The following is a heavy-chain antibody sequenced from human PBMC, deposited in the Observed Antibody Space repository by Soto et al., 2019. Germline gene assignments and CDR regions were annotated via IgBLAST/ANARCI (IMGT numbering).Heavy chain of an antibody. Sequence: GGSLRLSCAASGFTFSSYSMNWVRQAPGKGLEWVSYISSSSSTIYYADSVKGRFTISRDNAKNSLYLQMNSLRDEDTAVYYCARDNNQPSRYCSGGSCYSIVYYFDYWGQGTLVTVSS. J-gene: IGHJ4*02. CDR2: ISSSSSTI. D-gene: IGHD2-15*01. V-gene: IGHV3-48*02. CDR3: ARDNNQPSRYCSGGSCYSIVYYFDY. CDR1: GFTFSSYS.